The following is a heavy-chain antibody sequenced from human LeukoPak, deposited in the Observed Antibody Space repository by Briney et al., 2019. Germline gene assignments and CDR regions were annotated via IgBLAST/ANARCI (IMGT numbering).Heavy chain of an antibody. V-gene: IGHV3-20*04. CDR2: INWNGGST. J-gene: IGHJ4*02. D-gene: IGHD6-6*01. Sequence: PGGSLRLSCAASGFTFDNYGMSWVRQAPGKGLEWVSGINWNGGSTGYADSVKGRFTISRDNAKNSLYLQMNSLRAEDTAVYYCARAGSYSSSSWGQGTLVTVSS. CDR3: ARAGSYSSSS. CDR1: GFTFDNYG.